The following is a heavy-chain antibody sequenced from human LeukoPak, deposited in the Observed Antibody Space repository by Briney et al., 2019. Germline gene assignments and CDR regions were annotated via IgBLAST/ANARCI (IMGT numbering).Heavy chain of an antibody. CDR1: GGSISSSSYY. D-gene: IGHD3-10*01. CDR2: IYYSGST. J-gene: IGHJ6*03. CDR3: ARHRMVRGVIITSRYYYMDV. Sequence: SETLSLTCTVSGGSISSSSYYWGWIRQPPGKGLEWIGTIYYSGSTYYNPSLKSRVTISVDTSKNQFSLKLSSVTAAGTAVYYCARHRMVRGVIITSRYYYMDVWGKGTTVTISS. V-gene: IGHV4-39*01.